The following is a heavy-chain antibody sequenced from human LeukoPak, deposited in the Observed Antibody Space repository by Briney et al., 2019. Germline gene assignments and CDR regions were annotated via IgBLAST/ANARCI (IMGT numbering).Heavy chain of an antibody. CDR3: ARDLGSSGGQDSFDI. Sequence: GGSLRLSCAASGVTFSSYSMSWVRQAPGKGREGVSSISSSSIYIYYADSVKGRFTISRDNVKNSLYLQMNSLRAEDTAVYYCARDLGSSGGQDSFDIWGQGTMVTVSS. V-gene: IGHV3-21*01. D-gene: IGHD6-19*01. CDR1: GVTFSSYS. CDR2: ISSSSIYI. J-gene: IGHJ3*02.